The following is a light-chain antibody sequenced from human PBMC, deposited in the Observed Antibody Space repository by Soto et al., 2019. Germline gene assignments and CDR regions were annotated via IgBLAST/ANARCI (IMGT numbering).Light chain of an antibody. V-gene: IGKV3-11*01. Sequence: EIVLTQSPAPLSLSPGERATLSCRASQSVGNFLAWYQQKFGQAPRLLIYDASKRATGIPARFNGSGSGTDFTLTISSLEPEDFAVYYCQQRNNWPPELTFGGGTRVEIK. CDR2: DAS. CDR3: QQRNNWPPELT. CDR1: QSVGNF. J-gene: IGKJ4*01.